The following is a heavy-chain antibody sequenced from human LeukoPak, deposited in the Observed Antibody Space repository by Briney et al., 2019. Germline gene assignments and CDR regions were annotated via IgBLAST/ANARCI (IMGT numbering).Heavy chain of an antibody. D-gene: IGHD4-11*01. CDR1: GYSITSGSY. J-gene: IGHJ3*02. CDR2: VYHRGTT. V-gene: IGHV4-38-2*02. CDR3: ARFADTNYDAFDI. Sequence: SDTLSLICTVSGYSITSGSYWGWIRQPPGKGLEWIANVYHRGTTYYNPSLKSRLTISVDTSKNHFSLRLSSLSAADTAIYYCARFADTNYDAFDIWGQGTLVTVSS.